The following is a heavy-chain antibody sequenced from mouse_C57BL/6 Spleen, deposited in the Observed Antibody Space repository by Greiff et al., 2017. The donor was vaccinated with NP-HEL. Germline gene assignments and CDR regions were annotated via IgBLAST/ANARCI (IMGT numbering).Heavy chain of an antibody. Sequence: QVQLKQSGAELVKPGASVKMSCKASGYTFTSYWITWVKQRPGQGLEWIGDIYPGSGSINYNEKFKSKATLTVDTSSSTAYMQLSSLTSEDSAVYYCASRWLLRFDYWGQGTTLTVSS. CDR3: ASRWLLRFDY. D-gene: IGHD2-3*01. CDR2: IYPGSGSI. V-gene: IGHV1-55*01. J-gene: IGHJ2*01. CDR1: GYTFTSYW.